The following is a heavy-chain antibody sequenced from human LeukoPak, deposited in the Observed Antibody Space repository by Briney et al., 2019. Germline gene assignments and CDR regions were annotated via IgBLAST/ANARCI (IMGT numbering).Heavy chain of an antibody. J-gene: IGHJ5*02. CDR2: IRYDGSNK. CDR3: ARGKRYSSSWFYNRFDP. Sequence: GGSLRLSCVASGFTFSSYGMHWVRQAPGKGLEWVAFIRYDGSNKYYADSVKGRFTVSRENAKNSLYLQMNSLRAGDTAVYYCARGKRYSSSWFYNRFDPWGQGTLVTVSS. CDR1: GFTFSSYG. D-gene: IGHD6-13*01. V-gene: IGHV3-30*02.